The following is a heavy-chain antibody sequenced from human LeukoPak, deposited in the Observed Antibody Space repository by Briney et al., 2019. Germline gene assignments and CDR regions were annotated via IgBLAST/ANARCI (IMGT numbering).Heavy chain of an antibody. D-gene: IGHD2-8*01. Sequence: GGSLRLSCAASGITLNNYWIHWVRQAPGKGVVWLSRVSYDGHNTNYADSVKGRFTISRDNAKNTLYLQKNRLRVEDTAVYYCGILTLSPGWGQGALVTVSS. CDR1: GITLNNYW. CDR2: VSYDGHNT. J-gene: IGHJ4*02. CDR3: GILTLSPG. V-gene: IGHV3-74*01.